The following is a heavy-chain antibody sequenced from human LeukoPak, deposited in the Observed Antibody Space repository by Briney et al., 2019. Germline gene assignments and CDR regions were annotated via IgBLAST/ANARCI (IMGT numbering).Heavy chain of an antibody. Sequence: SETLSLTCVVQGGPISGYYWSWIRQPPGKGLEWVREINHSGTINYSSSLKRRVSISEDTSKNQFSLKLNSVTAADTAVYYCARGPITIFGIYMDVWGEGTTVTVSS. CDR2: INHSGTI. J-gene: IGHJ6*03. CDR3: ARGPITIFGIYMDV. CDR1: GGPISGYY. V-gene: IGHV4-34*01. D-gene: IGHD3-3*01.